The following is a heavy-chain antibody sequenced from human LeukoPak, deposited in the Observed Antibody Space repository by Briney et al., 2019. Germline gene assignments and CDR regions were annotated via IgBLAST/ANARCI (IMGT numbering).Heavy chain of an antibody. Sequence: PGGSLRLSCAASGFTFSSYAMSWVRQAPGKGLEWVSAISGSGGSTYYADSVKGRFTISRDNAKNSLYLQMNSLRAEDTAVYFCARGPPGSDLGDYVFDYWGQGTLVTVSS. CDR1: GFTFSSYA. D-gene: IGHD4-17*01. J-gene: IGHJ4*02. V-gene: IGHV3-23*01. CDR2: ISGSGGST. CDR3: ARGPPGSDLGDYVFDY.